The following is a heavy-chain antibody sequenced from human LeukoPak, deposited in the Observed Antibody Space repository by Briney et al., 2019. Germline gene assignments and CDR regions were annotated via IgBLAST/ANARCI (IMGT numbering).Heavy chain of an antibody. D-gene: IGHD2-21*01. CDR1: GYTFTGYY. CDR3: ARTYCGGDCCLTTAIDI. CDR2: INSTRGYT. J-gene: IGHJ3*02. Sequence: GASVKVSCKASGYTFTGYYMHWVRPAPGQGLEWMGWINSTRGYTSSPQKFRGRVTMTRDTSISTAYMELSSLRSDDTAVYYCARTYCGGDCCLTTAIDIWGRGTPVTASS. V-gene: IGHV1-2*02.